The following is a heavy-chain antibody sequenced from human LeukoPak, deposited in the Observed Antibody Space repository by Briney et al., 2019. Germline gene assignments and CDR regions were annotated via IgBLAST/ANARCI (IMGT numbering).Heavy chain of an antibody. J-gene: IGHJ6*04. Sequence: GASVKVSCKASGYTFTTYNINWVRQAPGQGLEWMGWISGYNGNTNYAQKLQGRVTMTTDTSTSTAYMELSSLRSEDTAVYYCAELGITMIGGVWGKGTTVTISS. CDR1: GYTFTTYN. D-gene: IGHD3-10*02. CDR3: AELGITMIGGV. V-gene: IGHV1-18*01. CDR2: ISGYNGNT.